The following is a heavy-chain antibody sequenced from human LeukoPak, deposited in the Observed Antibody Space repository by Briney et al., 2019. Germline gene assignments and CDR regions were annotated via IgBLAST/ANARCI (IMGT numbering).Heavy chain of an antibody. Sequence: SETLSLTCTVSGGSISSNSYYWGWIRQPPGKGLEWIGSIFYSGSTYYNPSLKSRVTLSVDTSKNQFSLKLSSVTAADTAVYYCASYSSSWGASDYWGQGTLVTVSS. CDR1: GGSISSNSYY. D-gene: IGHD6-6*01. J-gene: IGHJ4*02. V-gene: IGHV4-39*01. CDR2: IFYSGST. CDR3: ASYSSSWGASDY.